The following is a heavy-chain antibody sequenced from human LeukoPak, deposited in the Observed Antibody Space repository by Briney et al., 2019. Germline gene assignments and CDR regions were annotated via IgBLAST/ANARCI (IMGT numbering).Heavy chain of an antibody. D-gene: IGHD6-13*01. CDR1: GFTFSSYW. J-gene: IGHJ6*03. V-gene: IGHV3-7*01. Sequence: PGGSLRLSCVATGFTFSSYWMSWVRQAPGKGLEWVANIKQDGSEKHYVDSVKGRFTISRDNAKNSLFLQMNSLRAEDTAVYFCARVKQQLVRLLGRDTTYYYYYYMDVWGKGTTVTVSS. CDR3: ARVKQQLVRLLGRDTTYYYYYYMDV. CDR2: IKQDGSEK.